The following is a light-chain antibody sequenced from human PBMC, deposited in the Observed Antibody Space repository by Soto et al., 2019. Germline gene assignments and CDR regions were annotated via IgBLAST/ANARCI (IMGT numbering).Light chain of an antibody. V-gene: IGKV3-20*01. CDR1: QSVSSSY. J-gene: IGKJ1*01. Sequence: PGERATLSCRASQSVSSSYLAWYQQKPGQAPRLLIYGASSRATGIPDRFSGSGSGTDFTLTISRLEPEDFAVYYCQQYGSSKTFGQGTKVEIK. CDR3: QQYGSSKT. CDR2: GAS.